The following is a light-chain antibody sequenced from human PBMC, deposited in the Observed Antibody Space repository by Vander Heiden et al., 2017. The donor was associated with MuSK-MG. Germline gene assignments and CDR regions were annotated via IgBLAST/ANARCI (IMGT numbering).Light chain of an antibody. CDR1: QSLLHSDGKTD. Sequence: DVVMTQTPLSLSVTPGQPASISCKSSQSLLHSDGKTDLYWYQQRPGQSPQLLIYEVSSRCFGVSDRFSGSGSGTDFALKSSRVEACDVGLYYQKQGIPLWTFAQGTKLEIK. V-gene: IGKV2-29*01. CDR2: EVS. CDR3: KQGIPLWT. J-gene: IGKJ2*02.